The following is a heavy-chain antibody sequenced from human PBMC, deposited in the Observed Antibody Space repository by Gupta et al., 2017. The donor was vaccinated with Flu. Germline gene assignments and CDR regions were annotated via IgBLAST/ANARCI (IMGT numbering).Heavy chain of an antibody. D-gene: IGHD3-10*01. J-gene: IGHJ6*02. V-gene: IGHV3-13*04. CDR1: GSTFSSYD. CDR3: ARVRGPKNYDSGSFYGYSMDV. Sequence: EVQLVESGGGLVQPGGSLRLSCAASGSTFSSYDLHWVRQTTGKGLEWVSAIGTAADTYYPGSVKGRFTISREDAKNSLYLQMNSLRAGDTAVYYCARVRGPKNYDSGSFYGYSMDVWGQGTTVTVSS. CDR2: IGTAADT.